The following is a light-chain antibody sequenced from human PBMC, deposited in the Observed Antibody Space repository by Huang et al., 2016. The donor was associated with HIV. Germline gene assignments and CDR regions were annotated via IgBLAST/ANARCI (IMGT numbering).Light chain of an antibody. CDR2: GAS. V-gene: IGKV3-15*01. CDR1: QSVTS. J-gene: IGKJ5*01. Sequence: EIVMTQSPATLSVSPGERATLSCRASQSVTSLAWYQQKPGQTPRRLIDGASTRATGIPARFSGSGSGTDFTLTISSLQSEDFAVYYCQQYNNWPSITFGQGTRLEIK. CDR3: QQYNNWPSIT.